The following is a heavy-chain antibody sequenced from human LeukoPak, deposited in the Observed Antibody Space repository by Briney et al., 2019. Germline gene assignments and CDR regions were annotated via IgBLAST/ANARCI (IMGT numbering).Heavy chain of an antibody. CDR1: GFTFTGQS. CDR3: ACVKVEYCSGGSCYLPDY. D-gene: IGHD2-15*01. V-gene: IGHV1-2*02. J-gene: IGHJ4*02. CDR2: IKPNSGGT. Sequence: ASVKVSCKTSGFTFTGQSLHWVRRAPGQGLDWMGWIKPNSGGTNYGQSFQGRVTMTWDTSISTAYMELSSLRSDDTAVYYCACVKVEYCSGGSCYLPDYWGQGTLVTVSS.